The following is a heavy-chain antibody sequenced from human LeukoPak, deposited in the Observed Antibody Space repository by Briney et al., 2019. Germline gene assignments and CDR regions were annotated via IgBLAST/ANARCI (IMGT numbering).Heavy chain of an antibody. CDR2: IKSKIDGGTI. CDR3: TTRRQDGC. CDR1: GFTFSDAW. V-gene: IGHV3-15*01. Sequence: PGGSLRLYCVASGFTFSDAWMSWVRQAPGKGLEWVGRIKSKIDGGTIDYGAPVKGRFTISRDDSRNTLYLQMNSLKTEDTAVYYCTTRRQDGCWGQGTLVTVS. J-gene: IGHJ4*02. D-gene: IGHD6-25*01.